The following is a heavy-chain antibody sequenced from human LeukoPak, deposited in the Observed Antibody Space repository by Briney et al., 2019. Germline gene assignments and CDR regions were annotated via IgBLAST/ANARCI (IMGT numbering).Heavy chain of an antibody. CDR3: TTADYYYYYMDV. Sequence: GGSLRLPCAASGFTFSNAWMSWVRQAPGKGLEWVGRIKSKTDGGTTDYAAPVKGRFTISRDDSKNTLYLQMNSLKTEDTAVYYCTTADYYYYYMDVWGKGTTVTVSS. V-gene: IGHV3-15*01. CDR2: IKSKTDGGTT. J-gene: IGHJ6*03. CDR1: GFTFSNAW.